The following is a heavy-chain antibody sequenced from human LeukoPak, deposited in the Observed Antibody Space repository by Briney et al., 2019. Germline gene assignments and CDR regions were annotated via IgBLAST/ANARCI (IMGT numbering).Heavy chain of an antibody. CDR1: GGSLSGYY. D-gene: IGHD2-2*01. V-gene: IGHV4-34*01. J-gene: IGHJ5*02. Sequence: PSETLSLTCAVYGGSLSGYYWSWIRQPPGKGLEWIGEINHSGSTNYNPSLRSRVTISVDTSKNQFSLKLSSVTAADTAVYYCATATFDIVVVPAATGWFDPWGQGTLVTVSS. CDR3: ATATFDIVVVPAATGWFDP. CDR2: INHSGST.